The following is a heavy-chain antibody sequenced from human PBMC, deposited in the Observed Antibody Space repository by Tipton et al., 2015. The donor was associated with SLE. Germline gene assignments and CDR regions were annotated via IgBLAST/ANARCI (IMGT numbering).Heavy chain of an antibody. CDR2: IYPGDSDT. V-gene: IGHV5-51*03. CDR3: AGGDYYDSSGYYGEYFQH. D-gene: IGHD3-22*01. CDR1: GYSFTSYW. J-gene: IGHJ1*01. Sequence: VQLVQSGAEVKKPGESLKISCKGSGYSFTSYWIGWVRQMPGKGLEWMGIIYPGDSDTRYSPSFQGQATISADKSISTAYLQWSSLKASDTAMYYCAGGDYYDSSGYYGEYFQHWGQGTLVTVSS.